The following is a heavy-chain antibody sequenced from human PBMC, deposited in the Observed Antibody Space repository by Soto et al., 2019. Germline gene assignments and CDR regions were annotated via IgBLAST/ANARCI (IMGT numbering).Heavy chain of an antibody. D-gene: IGHD2-15*01. Sequence: EGHLVESGGGLVKPGGSLRLSCAVSGFTFSSGTMNWVRQAPWQGLEWVSSISPSTSHIYYADSVKGRFTISRDNAKNSLFLQMSRLRAEDTAVYYCSGCSGGACNQNYGMDFWGQGTTVTVSS. V-gene: IGHV3-21*01. CDR3: SGCSGGACNQNYGMDF. J-gene: IGHJ6*02. CDR1: GFTFSSGT. CDR2: ISPSTSHI.